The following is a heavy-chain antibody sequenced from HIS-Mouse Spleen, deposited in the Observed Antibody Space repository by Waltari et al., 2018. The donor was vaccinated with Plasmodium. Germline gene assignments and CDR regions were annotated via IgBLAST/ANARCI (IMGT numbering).Heavy chain of an antibody. Sequence: SGFSLSTSGVGVGWIRQPPGKALEWLALIYWDDDKRYSPSLKSRLTITKDTSKNQVVLTMTNMDPVDTATYYCAHRPDCSSTSCYGGFDYWGQGTLVTVSS. J-gene: IGHJ4*02. V-gene: IGHV2-5*02. CDR3: AHRPDCSSTSCYGGFDY. CDR1: GFSLSTSGVG. CDR2: IYWDDDK. D-gene: IGHD2-2*01.